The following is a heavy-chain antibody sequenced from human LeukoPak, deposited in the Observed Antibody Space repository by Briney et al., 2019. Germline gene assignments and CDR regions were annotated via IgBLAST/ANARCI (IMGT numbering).Heavy chain of an antibody. V-gene: IGHV1-2*02. CDR2: INPNSGGT. D-gene: IGHD3-22*01. J-gene: IGHJ4*02. Sequence: RASVTVSCKASGYTFTGYYMHWVRQAPGQGLEWMGWINPNSGGTNYAQKFQGRVTMTRDTSISTAYMELSRLRSDDTAVYYCVSMGNYYDSSGYYYWGQGTLVTVSS. CDR1: GYTFTGYY. CDR3: VSMGNYYDSSGYYY.